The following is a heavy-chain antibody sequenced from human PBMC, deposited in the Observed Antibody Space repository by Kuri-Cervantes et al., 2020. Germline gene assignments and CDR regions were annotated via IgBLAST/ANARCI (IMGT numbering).Heavy chain of an antibody. CDR2: ISYDGSNK. Sequence: LSLTCTVSGGSISSSSYYWGWIRQPPGKGLEWVAVISYDGSNKYYADSVKGRFTISRDNSKNTLYLQMNSLRAEDTAVYYCARDSGTNSGSYGDGAFDIWGQGTMVTVSS. CDR1: GGSISSSS. D-gene: IGHD1-26*01. CDR3: ARDSGTNSGSYGDGAFDI. J-gene: IGHJ3*02. V-gene: IGHV3-30-3*01.